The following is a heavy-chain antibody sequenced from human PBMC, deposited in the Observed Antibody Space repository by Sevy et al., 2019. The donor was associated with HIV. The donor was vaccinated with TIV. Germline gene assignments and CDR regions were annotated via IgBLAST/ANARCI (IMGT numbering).Heavy chain of an antibody. CDR3: AKASSVTMVQGVDYYYYGMDV. CDR2: ISGSGGST. CDR1: GFTFSSYA. V-gene: IGHV3-23*01. Sequence: GGSLRLSCAASGFTFSSYAMSWVRQAPGKGLEWVSAISGSGGSTYYADSVKGRFTISRDNSKNTLYLQMNSLRAEDTGVYYCAKASSVTMVQGVDYYYYGMDVWGQGTTVTVSS. J-gene: IGHJ6*02. D-gene: IGHD3-10*01.